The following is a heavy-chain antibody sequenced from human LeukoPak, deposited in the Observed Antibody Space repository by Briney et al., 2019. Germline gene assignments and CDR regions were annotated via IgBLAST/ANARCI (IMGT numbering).Heavy chain of an antibody. D-gene: IGHD3-22*01. CDR1: GYTFTSYG. V-gene: IGHV1-18*04. CDR2: ISGYSGNR. Sequence: ASVKVSCKASGYTFTSYGISWVRQAPGQGLEWMGWISGYSGNRNYAQKLQGRVTMTTDTSTSTAYMELRSLRSVDTAVYYCARGYNYDSSGYPFDYWGQGTLVTVSS. CDR3: ARGYNYDSSGYPFDY. J-gene: IGHJ4*02.